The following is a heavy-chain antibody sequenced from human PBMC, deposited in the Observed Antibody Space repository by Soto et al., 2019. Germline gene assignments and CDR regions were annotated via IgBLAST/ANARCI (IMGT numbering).Heavy chain of an antibody. Sequence: ASVKVSCKASGYTFTSYDINWVRQATGQGLEWMGWMNPNSGNTGYAQKFQGRVTMTRNTSISTAYMELSSLRSEDTAVYYCARAKLVGGTPQRNWFDPWGQGTLVTVSS. CDR1: GYTFTSYD. J-gene: IGHJ5*02. CDR3: ARAKLVGGTPQRNWFDP. V-gene: IGHV1-8*01. CDR2: MNPNSGNT. D-gene: IGHD6-25*01.